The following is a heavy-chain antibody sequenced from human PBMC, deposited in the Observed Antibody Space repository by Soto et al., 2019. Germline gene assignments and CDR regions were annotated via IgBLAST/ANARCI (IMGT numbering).Heavy chain of an antibody. CDR2: IYYSGST. J-gene: IGHJ4*02. CDR1: GGSISSSSYY. V-gene: IGHV4-39*02. Sequence: QLQLQESGPGLLKPSETLSLTCTVSGGSISSSSYYWGWIRLPPGKGLEWIGSIYYSGSTYYHPSRTSRVTVFVTTSKNPFALKLSSVTAADTAVYYCAREGRTMVRGVSTTAFDYWGQGTLVTVSS. D-gene: IGHD3-10*01. CDR3: AREGRTMVRGVSTTAFDY.